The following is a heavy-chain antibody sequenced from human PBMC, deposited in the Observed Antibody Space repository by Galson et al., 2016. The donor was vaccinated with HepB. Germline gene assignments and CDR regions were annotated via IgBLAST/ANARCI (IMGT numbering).Heavy chain of an antibody. Sequence: SLRLSCAASGFTFSSYDMHWVRQATGKGLEWVSAIGTAGDTYYPGSVKGRFSISRENAKNSLYLQMNSLRAGDTAVYYCARSPYQLLGHWYFDLWGRGTLVTVSS. CDR1: GFTFSSYD. J-gene: IGHJ2*01. CDR2: IGTAGDT. CDR3: ARSPYQLLGHWYFDL. D-gene: IGHD2-2*01. V-gene: IGHV3-13*01.